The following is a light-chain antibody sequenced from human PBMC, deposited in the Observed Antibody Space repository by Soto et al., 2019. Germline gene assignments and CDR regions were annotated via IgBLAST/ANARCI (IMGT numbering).Light chain of an antibody. CDR1: QNIGSN. CDR2: GAS. V-gene: IGKV3-15*01. J-gene: IGKJ4*01. CDR3: QQDNDWRRLT. Sequence: EIVMTQSPATLSVSPGERATLSCRASQNIGSNLVWYQQKPGQAPRLLIYGASTRATGIPARFSGSGSGTGFTLTISSLQSEDFAVYYCQQDNDWRRLTFGGGTKVEIK.